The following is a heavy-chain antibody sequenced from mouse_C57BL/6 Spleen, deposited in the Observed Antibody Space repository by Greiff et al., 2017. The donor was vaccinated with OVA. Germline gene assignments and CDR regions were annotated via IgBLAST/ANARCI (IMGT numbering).Heavy chain of an antibody. Sequence: QVQLQQPGAELVRPGSSVKLSCKASGYTFTSYWMDWVKLRPGQGLEWIGNIYPSDSETHYNQKFKDKATLTVDKSSSTAYMQLSSLTSEDSAVYYCARSYYDYPFDYWGQGTTLTVSS. CDR3: ARSYYDYPFDY. V-gene: IGHV1-61*01. CDR2: IYPSDSET. CDR1: GYTFTSYW. D-gene: IGHD2-4*01. J-gene: IGHJ2*01.